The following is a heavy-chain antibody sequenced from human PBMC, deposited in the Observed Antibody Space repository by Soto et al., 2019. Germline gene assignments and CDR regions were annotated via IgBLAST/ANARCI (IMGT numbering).Heavy chain of an antibody. V-gene: IGHV4-31*03. CDR2: IYYSGST. Sequence: QVQLQESGPGLVKPSQTLSLTCTVSGGSISSGGYYWSWIRQHPGKGLEWIGYIYYSGSTYYNPSHKSRVTISVDTSKNQFSLKLSSVTAADTAVYFCARLTNPWVNSVMDYWGQGTLVTVSS. CDR1: GGSISSGGYY. CDR3: ARLTNPWVNSVMDY. D-gene: IGHD2-8*01. J-gene: IGHJ4*02.